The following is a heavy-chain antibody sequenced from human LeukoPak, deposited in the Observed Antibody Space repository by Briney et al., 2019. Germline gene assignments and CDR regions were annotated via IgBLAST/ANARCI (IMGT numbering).Heavy chain of an antibody. CDR1: GITIAGYD. J-gene: IGHJ4*02. Sequence: RASVKVSCKASGITIAGYDVHWVRQAPGQGLEWMGRIKPRFSGTNHAEKFQGRVTMTRDTSMTTAYMELSSLTSEDTAVYYCAREGFGEWEQLPFVHWGQGTLVSVSS. V-gene: IGHV1-2*02. CDR2: IKPRFSGT. CDR3: AREGFGEWEQLPFVH. D-gene: IGHD3-16*01.